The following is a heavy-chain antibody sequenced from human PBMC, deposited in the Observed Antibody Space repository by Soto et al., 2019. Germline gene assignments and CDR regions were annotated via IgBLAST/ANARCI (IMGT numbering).Heavy chain of an antibody. CDR1: GYTFTSYD. CDR3: ARGLKYQQPNQRFDP. J-gene: IGHJ5*02. V-gene: IGHV1-8*01. D-gene: IGHD2-2*01. Sequence: ASVKVSCKASGYTFTSYDINWVRQATGQGLEWMGWMNPNSGNTGYAQKFQGRVTMTRNTSISTAYMELSSLRSEDTAVYYCARGLKYQQPNQRFDPWGQGTLVTVSS. CDR2: MNPNSGNT.